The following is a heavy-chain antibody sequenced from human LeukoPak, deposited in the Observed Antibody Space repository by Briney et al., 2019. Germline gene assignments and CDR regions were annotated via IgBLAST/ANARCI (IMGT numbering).Heavy chain of an antibody. CDR3: AKGRSGSYAYDY. V-gene: IGHV3-23*01. CDR1: GFTLSSYA. J-gene: IGHJ4*02. CDR2: ISGSGSST. D-gene: IGHD1-26*01. Sequence: PGGSLRLPCAASGFTLSSYAMSWVRQAPGKGLEWVSTISGSGSSTYYADSVKGRFTISRDNSKSTLYLQMNSLRAEDTAIYYCAKGRSGSYAYDYKGQGTLVTVSS.